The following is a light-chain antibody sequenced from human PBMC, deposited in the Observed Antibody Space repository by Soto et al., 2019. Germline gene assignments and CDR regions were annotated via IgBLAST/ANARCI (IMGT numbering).Light chain of an antibody. CDR2: RAS. CDR1: QSVPNNQ. J-gene: IGKJ1*01. CDR3: QQYGGSPGT. Sequence: IVLTRAPGTLSLSSGERATLSCRASQSVPNNQLAWYQQKPGQARRLLIYRASNRVTGISDRFSGSGPGADFTLTITRLEPEDFAVYYGQQYGGSPGTFAQGTKV. V-gene: IGKV3-20*01.